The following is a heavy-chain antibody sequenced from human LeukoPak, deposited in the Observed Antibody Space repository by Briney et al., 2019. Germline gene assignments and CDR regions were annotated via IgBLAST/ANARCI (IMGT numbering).Heavy chain of an antibody. J-gene: IGHJ4*02. Sequence: PGGSLRLSCAASGFTFSSYAMSWVRQAPGKGLEWVSAISGSGGSTYYADSVKGRFTISRDNSKNTLYLQMNSLRAEDAAVYYCAKVPLPYYYDILTGYPYYFDYWGQGTLVTVSS. CDR2: ISGSGGST. D-gene: IGHD3-9*01. V-gene: IGHV3-23*01. CDR1: GFTFSSYA. CDR3: AKVPLPYYYDILTGYPYYFDY.